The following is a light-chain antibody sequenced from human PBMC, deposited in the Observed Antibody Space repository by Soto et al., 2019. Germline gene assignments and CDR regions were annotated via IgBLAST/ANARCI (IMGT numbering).Light chain of an antibody. CDR1: QNIRGY. V-gene: IGKV1-39*01. Sequence: DIQMAQSPPSLSASVGDRVSITCRASQNIRGYLNWYQHKPGKAPKLLIYAASSLQTGVPSRFGGSGSGTDFTLTISSLQPEDSATYYCQQTYSPRITFGQGTRLDIK. CDR3: QQTYSPRIT. J-gene: IGKJ5*01. CDR2: AAS.